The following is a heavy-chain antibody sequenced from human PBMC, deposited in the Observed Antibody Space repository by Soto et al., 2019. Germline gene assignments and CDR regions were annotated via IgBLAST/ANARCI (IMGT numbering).Heavy chain of an antibody. V-gene: IGHV3-11*01. Sequence: GGSLRLSCAASGFTFSDYDMSWIRQAPGKGLEWVSYISSSGSTIYYADSVKGRFTISRDNAKNSLYLQMNSLRAEDTAVYYCARSRDLYYYYMDVWGKGTTVTVSS. CDR2: ISSSGSTI. CDR1: GFTFSDYD. J-gene: IGHJ6*03. CDR3: ARSRDLYYYYMDV.